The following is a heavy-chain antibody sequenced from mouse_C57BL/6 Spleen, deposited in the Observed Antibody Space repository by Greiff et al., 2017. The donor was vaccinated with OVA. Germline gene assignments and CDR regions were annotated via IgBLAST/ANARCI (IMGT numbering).Heavy chain of an antibody. V-gene: IGHV1-69*01. Sequence: QVQLQQPGAELVMPGASVKLSCKASGYTFTSYWMHWVKQRPGQGLEWIGEIDPSDSYTNYNQKFKGKSTLAVDKSSSTAYMQLSSLTSEDSAVYYCARASSGSSFGYWGQGTTLTVSS. CDR1: GYTFTSYW. CDR3: ARASSGSSFGY. J-gene: IGHJ2*01. D-gene: IGHD3-2*02. CDR2: IDPSDSYT.